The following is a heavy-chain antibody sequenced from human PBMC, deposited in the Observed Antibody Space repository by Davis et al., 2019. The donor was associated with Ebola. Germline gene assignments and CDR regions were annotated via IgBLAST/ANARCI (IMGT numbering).Heavy chain of an antibody. J-gene: IGHJ6*02. D-gene: IGHD2-15*01. CDR1: GGTFSSYA. CDR3: ARSLAATLYYYYGMDV. CDR2: IIPIFGTA. Sequence: SVKVSCKASGGTFSSYAISWVRQAPGQGLEWMGGIIPIFGTANYAQKFQGRVTITADESTSTAYMELSSLRSEDTAVYYCARSLAATLYYYYGMDVWGQGTTVTVSS. V-gene: IGHV1-69*13.